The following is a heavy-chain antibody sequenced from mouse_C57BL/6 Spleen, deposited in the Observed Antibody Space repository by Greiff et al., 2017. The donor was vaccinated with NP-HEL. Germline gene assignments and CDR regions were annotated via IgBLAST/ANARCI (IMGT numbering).Heavy chain of an antibody. V-gene: IGHV5-6*01. J-gene: IGHJ4*01. Sequence: EVQLVESGGDLVKPGGSLKLSCAASGFTFSSYGMSWVRQTPDKRLEWVATISSGGSYTYYPDSVKGRFTISRDNAKNTLYLQMSSLKSEDTAMYYCALNWDQRAMDYWGQGTSVTVSS. CDR1: GFTFSSYG. D-gene: IGHD4-1*01. CDR2: ISSGGSYT. CDR3: ALNWDQRAMDY.